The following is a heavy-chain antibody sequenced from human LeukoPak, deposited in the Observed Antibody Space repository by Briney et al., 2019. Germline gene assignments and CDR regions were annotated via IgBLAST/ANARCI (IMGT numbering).Heavy chain of an antibody. CDR2: IYYSGST. CDR1: GGSISSYY. D-gene: IGHD3-22*01. J-gene: IGHJ4*02. CDR3: ARSYYDSSGSYDY. Sequence: PSETLSLTCTVSGGSISSYYWSWIRQPPGKGLEWIGYIYYSGSTNYNPSLKGRVTISVDPSKNQFSLKLSTLTAADTALYYCARSYYDSSGSYDYWGQGTLVTVSS. V-gene: IGHV4-59*01.